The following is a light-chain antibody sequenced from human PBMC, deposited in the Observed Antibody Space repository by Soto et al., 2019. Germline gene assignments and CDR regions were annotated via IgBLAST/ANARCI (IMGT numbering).Light chain of an antibody. CDR2: DAS. J-gene: IGKJ2*01. CDR3: QQYSRFPYT. V-gene: IGKV1-5*01. CDR1: QSISSW. Sequence: DIQMTQSPSTLSASVGDRVTITCRARQSISSWLAWFQQKPRGAPKLLIYDASSLESGVPSRFSGSGSGTEFTLTINSLQPDDFATYYCQQYSRFPYTFGQGTKLEIK.